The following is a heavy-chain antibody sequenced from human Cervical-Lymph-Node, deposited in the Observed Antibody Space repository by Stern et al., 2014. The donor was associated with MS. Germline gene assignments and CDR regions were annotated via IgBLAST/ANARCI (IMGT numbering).Heavy chain of an antibody. CDR3: ASQI. CDR2: VSSDGANT. CDR1: GFIFSNYA. J-gene: IGHJ3*02. Sequence: DQLVESGGGVVQPGRSLRLSCAASGFIFSNYAMHWVRQPPGEGLEWVAVVSSDGANTYFADSVKGRFTISRDNSKNTLYLQMNSLKIEDTAIYYCASQIWGQGPMVTVSS. V-gene: IGHV3-30*01.